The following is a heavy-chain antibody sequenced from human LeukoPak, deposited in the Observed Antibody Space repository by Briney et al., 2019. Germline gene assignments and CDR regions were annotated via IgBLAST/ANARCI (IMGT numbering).Heavy chain of an antibody. CDR2: IYTGGST. J-gene: IGHJ4*02. CDR1: GGSISSYY. CDR3: ARAIVVVPAATYYFDY. V-gene: IGHV4-4*07. D-gene: IGHD2-2*01. Sequence: SETLSLTCTVSGGSISSYYWSWIRQPAGKGLEWIGRIYTGGSTNYNPSLKSRVTMSVDTSKNQFSLKLSSVTAADTAVYYCARAIVVVPAATYYFDYWGQGTLVTVSS.